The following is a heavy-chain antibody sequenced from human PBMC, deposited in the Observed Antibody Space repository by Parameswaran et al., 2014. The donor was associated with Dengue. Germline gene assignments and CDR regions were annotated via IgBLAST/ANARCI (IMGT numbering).Heavy chain of an antibody. D-gene: IGHD3-10*01. CDR3: ARDAPWVLWFGEFDY. J-gene: IGHJ4*02. Sequence: GGSLRLSCAASGFTFSSYAMHWVRQAPGKGLEWVAVISYDGSNKYYADSVKGRFTISRDNSKNTLYLQMNSLRAEDTAVYYCARDAPWVLWFGEFDYWGQGTLVTVSS. CDR1: GFTFSSYA. V-gene: IGHV3-30*04. CDR2: ISYDGSNK.